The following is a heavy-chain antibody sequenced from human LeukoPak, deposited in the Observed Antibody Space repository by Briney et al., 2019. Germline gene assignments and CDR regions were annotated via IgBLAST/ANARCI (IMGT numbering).Heavy chain of an antibody. CDR3: ARGIVPSGGMEYFQH. CDR1: GYTFTGYY. J-gene: IGHJ1*01. D-gene: IGHD2/OR15-2a*01. CDR2: INPNSGGT. Sequence: GASVKVSCKASGYTFTGYYMHWVRQAPGQGLEWMGWINPNSGGTNYAQKFQGRVTMTRDTSISTAYLELSRLRSDDTAVYYCARGIVPSGGMEYFQHWGQGTLVTVSS. V-gene: IGHV1-2*02.